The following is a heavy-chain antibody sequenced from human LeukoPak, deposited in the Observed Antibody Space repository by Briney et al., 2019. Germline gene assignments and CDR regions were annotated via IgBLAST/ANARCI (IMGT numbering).Heavy chain of an antibody. J-gene: IGHJ4*02. V-gene: IGHV1-69*04. Sequence: GASVEVSCKASGYTFTSYYMHWVRQAPGQGLEWMGRIIPILGIANYAQKFQGRVTITADKSTSTAYMELSSLRSEDTAVYYCASEDTMTYYFDYWGQGTLVTVSS. CDR1: GYTFTSYY. D-gene: IGHD3-22*01. CDR2: IIPILGIA. CDR3: ASEDTMTYYFDY.